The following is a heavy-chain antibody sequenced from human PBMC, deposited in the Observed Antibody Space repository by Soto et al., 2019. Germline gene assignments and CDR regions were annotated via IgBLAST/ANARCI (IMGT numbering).Heavy chain of an antibody. V-gene: IGHV1-18*04. CDR3: ATSYDSGFDL. Sequence: ASVKVSCKASGYTFTSYGISWVRQAPGQGLEWMGWISVYNGNTDYAQKFQGRVTMTTDTSTSTAYMELRSLSSDDTAVYYCATSYDSGFDLWGQGTLVTVSS. CDR2: ISVYNGNT. D-gene: IGHD5-12*01. CDR1: GYTFTSYG. J-gene: IGHJ5*02.